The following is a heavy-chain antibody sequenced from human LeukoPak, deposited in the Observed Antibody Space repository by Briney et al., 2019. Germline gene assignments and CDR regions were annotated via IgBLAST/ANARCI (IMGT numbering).Heavy chain of an antibody. Sequence: PSETLSLTCTVSGGSISSYYWSWIRQPAGKAPEWIGRIYSSGIINYNPSLKSRVTMSLDNSKNQLSLKLSYVTAADTAVYYCARDTGKSGYPDYWGQGTLVTVPS. D-gene: IGHD3-3*01. V-gene: IGHV4-4*07. J-gene: IGHJ4*02. CDR1: GGSISSYY. CDR3: ARDTGKSGYPDY. CDR2: IYSSGII.